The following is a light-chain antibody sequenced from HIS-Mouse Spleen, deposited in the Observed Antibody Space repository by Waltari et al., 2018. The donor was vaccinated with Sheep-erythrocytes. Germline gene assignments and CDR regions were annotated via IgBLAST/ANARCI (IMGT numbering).Light chain of an antibody. CDR1: QSVSSN. Sequence: VMTQSPATLSVSPGERATLSCRASQSVSSNLAWYQQKPGQAPRLLIYGASTRATGIPARFSGSGSGTEFTLTISSMQSEDFAVYYCQQYNNWPPLTFGGGTKVEIK. CDR2: GAS. J-gene: IGKJ4*01. CDR3: QQYNNWPPLT. V-gene: IGKV3-15*01.